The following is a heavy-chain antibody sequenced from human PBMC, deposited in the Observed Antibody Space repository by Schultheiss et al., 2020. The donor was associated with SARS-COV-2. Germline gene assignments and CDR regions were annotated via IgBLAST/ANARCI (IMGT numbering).Heavy chain of an antibody. CDR3: ARLPTGFPNWFDP. CDR1: GFIFNNYA. Sequence: GGSLRLSCSASGFIFNNYAMHWVRQTPGKGLEWLALISHDGNTRSYADSVKGRFTISRDNSKNTLYLQMNSLRAEDTAVYYCARLPTGFPNWFDPWGQGTVVTVSS. J-gene: IGHJ5*02. D-gene: IGHD3-9*01. CDR2: ISHDGNTR. V-gene: IGHV3-30*03.